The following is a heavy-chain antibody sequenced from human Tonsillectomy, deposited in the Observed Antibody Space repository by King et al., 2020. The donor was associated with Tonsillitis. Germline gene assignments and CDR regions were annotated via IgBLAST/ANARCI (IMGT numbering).Heavy chain of an antibody. V-gene: IGHV5-51*01. CDR1: GYSFTSYW. CDR2: IYPVDSDT. Sequence: VQLVESGAEVKKPGESLKISCKGSGYSFTSYWIGWVRQMPGKGLEWRGIIYPVDSDTRYSPSFQGQFTFSADKSISTAYLQWSSLKASDTAMYYCARPAGYCSSTSAGCYFEYWGQGTLVTVSS. CDR3: ARPAGYCSSTSAGCYFEY. J-gene: IGHJ4*02. D-gene: IGHD2-2*01.